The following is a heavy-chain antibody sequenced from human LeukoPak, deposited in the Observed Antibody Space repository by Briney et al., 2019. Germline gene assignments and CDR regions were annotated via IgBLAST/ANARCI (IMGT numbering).Heavy chain of an antibody. Sequence: GGSLRLSCAASGFTFSSYSFNCVRQAPGKGLEWVASITSTSTYIYYADSVQGRFAVSRDNAKNSLYLQMNSLRAEDTAVFYCVRRGPNNSGLDYWGQGTLVTVSS. CDR3: VRRGPNNSGLDY. J-gene: IGHJ4*02. V-gene: IGHV3-21*01. CDR2: ITSTSTYI. D-gene: IGHD5-12*01. CDR1: GFTFSSYS.